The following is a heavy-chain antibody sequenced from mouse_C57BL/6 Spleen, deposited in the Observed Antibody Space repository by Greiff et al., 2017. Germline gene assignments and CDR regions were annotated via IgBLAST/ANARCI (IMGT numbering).Heavy chain of an antibody. CDR2: IWRGGST. Sequence: VQLVESGPGLVQPSQSLSITCTVSGFSLTSYGVHWVRQSPGKGLEWLGVIWRGGSTDYNAAFMSRLSITKDNSKSQVFFKMNSLQADDTAIYYCAKGGDDYDGDYFDYWGQGTTLTVSS. D-gene: IGHD2-4*01. V-gene: IGHV2-5*01. CDR3: AKGGDDYDGDYFDY. CDR1: GFSLTSYG. J-gene: IGHJ2*01.